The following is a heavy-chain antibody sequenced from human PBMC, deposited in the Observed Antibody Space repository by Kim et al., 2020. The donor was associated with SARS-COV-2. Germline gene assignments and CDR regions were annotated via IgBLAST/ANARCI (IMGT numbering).Heavy chain of an antibody. Sequence: SETLSLTCAVYGGSFSGYYWSWIRQPPGKGLEWIGEINHSGSTNYNPSLKSRVTISVDTSKNQFSLKLSSVTAADTAVYYCARRYVQVYGMDVWGQGTTVTVSS. D-gene: IGHD1-20*01. CDR1: GGSFSGYY. CDR2: INHSGST. V-gene: IGHV4-34*01. CDR3: ARRYVQVYGMDV. J-gene: IGHJ6*02.